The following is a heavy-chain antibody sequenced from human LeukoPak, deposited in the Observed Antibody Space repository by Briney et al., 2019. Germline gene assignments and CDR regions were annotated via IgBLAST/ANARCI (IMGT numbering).Heavy chain of an antibody. CDR2: ISAYNGNT. CDR3: ARVLRTMVPGEVSNWFNP. CDR1: VYTFTSYG. D-gene: IGHD3-10*01. V-gene: IGHV1-18*01. J-gene: IGHJ5*02. Sequence: ASVKVSCKASVYTFTSYGISWVRQAPGQGLEWMGWISAYNGNTNYAQKLQGRVTMTTDTSTSTAYMELRSLRSDDTAVYYCARVLRTMVPGEVSNWFNPWDQGTLVTVSS.